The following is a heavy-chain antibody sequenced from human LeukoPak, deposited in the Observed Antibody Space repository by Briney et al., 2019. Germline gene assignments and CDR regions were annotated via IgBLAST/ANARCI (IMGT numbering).Heavy chain of an antibody. CDR2: IWYDGGNK. D-gene: IGHD2-2*01. CDR3: ARSVYQLPQNYYYYGMDV. J-gene: IGHJ6*02. Sequence: GGSLRLSCAAPGFIFSSYGMHWVRQAPGKGLEWVAVIWYDGGNKYYADSVKGRFTISRDNSKNTLYLQMNSLRAEDTAVYYCARSVYQLPQNYYYYGMDVWGQGTTVTVSS. CDR1: GFIFSSYG. V-gene: IGHV3-33*01.